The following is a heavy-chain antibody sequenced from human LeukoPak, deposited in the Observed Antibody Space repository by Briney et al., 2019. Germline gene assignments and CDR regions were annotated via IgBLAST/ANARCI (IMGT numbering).Heavy chain of an antibody. V-gene: IGHV3-23*01. CDR2: ISDTGNT. CDR3: ARVHGAYPFDF. D-gene: IGHD4/OR15-4a*01. Sequence: GGSLRLSCAASGFTLSSYAMSWVRQAPGKGLEWVSAISDTGNTYHADSVKGRFTISRDSSKNTLFLQMNRLRAEDAAVYYCARVHGAYPFDFWGQGTLVTVSS. CDR1: GFTLSSYA. J-gene: IGHJ4*02.